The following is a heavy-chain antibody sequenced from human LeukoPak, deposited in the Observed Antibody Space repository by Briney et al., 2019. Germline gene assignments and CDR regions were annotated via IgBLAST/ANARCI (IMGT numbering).Heavy chain of an antibody. CDR3: AGEGDGYNLI. CDR1: GYTFSSYW. J-gene: IGHJ4*02. V-gene: IGHV3-74*01. CDR2: INSDGSST. D-gene: IGHD5-24*01. Sequence: GGSLRLSCAASGYTFSSYWMHWVRQAPGKGLVWVSRINSDGSSTSYADPVKGRFTISRDNAKNTLYLQMNSLRAEDTAVYYCAGEGDGYNLIWGQGTLVTVSS.